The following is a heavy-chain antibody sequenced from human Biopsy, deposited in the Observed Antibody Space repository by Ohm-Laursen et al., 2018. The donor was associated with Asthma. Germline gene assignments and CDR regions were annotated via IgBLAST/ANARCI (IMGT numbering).Heavy chain of an antibody. Sequence: SLRLSCTASGFTFGDYWMSWVRQVPGRGLEWVANIKHDGSENNHVDSLKGRFTISRDKSKNTLYMQMNSLRAEDTAVYYCAKRGSYFDYWGQGTLVTVSS. D-gene: IGHD1-26*01. CDR2: IKHDGSEN. V-gene: IGHV3-7*03. J-gene: IGHJ4*02. CDR3: AKRGSYFDY. CDR1: GFTFGDYW.